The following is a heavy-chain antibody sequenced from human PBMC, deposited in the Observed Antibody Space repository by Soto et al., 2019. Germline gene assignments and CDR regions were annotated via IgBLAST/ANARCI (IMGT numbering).Heavy chain of an antibody. D-gene: IGHD4-17*01. J-gene: IGHJ4*02. V-gene: IGHV4-30-4*01. CDR1: GASVRSGDYY. Sequence: SETLSLTCSVSGASVRSGDYYWSSIRQAPGKGLEWIGYIYNSGGSYYNPSLKGRLTISIDTSKNQFSLKLNSVTAADTAIYYCVGTGTTDDYWGRGTLVTVSS. CDR2: IYNSGGS. CDR3: VGTGTTDDY.